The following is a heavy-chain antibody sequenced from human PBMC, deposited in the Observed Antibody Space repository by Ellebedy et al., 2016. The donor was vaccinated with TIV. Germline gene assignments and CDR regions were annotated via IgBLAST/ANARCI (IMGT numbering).Heavy chain of an antibody. Sequence: GESLKISXQASGYTFTTYWIGWVRQMPGEGLEYMGIINSYDSEIRYSPSFQGQVTISADKSISTAYLQWSSLKASDTSIYYCARVLLRGAFDIWGQGTMVTVSS. V-gene: IGHV5-51*01. CDR2: INSYDSEI. CDR1: GYTFTTYW. D-gene: IGHD3-10*01. CDR3: ARVLLRGAFDI. J-gene: IGHJ3*02.